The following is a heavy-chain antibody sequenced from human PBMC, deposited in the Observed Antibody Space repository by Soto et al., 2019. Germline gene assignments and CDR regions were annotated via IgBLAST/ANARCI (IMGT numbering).Heavy chain of an antibody. V-gene: IGHV1-58*01. CDR1: GFTFSDSA. D-gene: IGHD3-16*01. Sequence: GPPVKVSCKVSGFTFSDSAVQWVRQARGQGLEWIGWIVAGSGNTNYAQKFQERVTITRDMSTSTAYMEVRSLRSEDTAVYYCAAGSTGGSYYGMDDWGQGTQVTVSS. J-gene: IGHJ6*02. CDR2: IVAGSGNT. CDR3: AAGSTGGSYYGMDD.